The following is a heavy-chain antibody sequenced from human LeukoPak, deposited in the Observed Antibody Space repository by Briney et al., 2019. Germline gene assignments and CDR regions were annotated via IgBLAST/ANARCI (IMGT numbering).Heavy chain of an antibody. CDR3: ARLTYDSSDYYLSWRNAFDI. Sequence: QSGGSLRLSCAVSGFTFSSDWMSWVRQAPGKGLEWVANIKRDGGKETYVDSVKGRFTISRDNAKNSLYLQMHSLGAEDTAVYYCARLTYDSSDYYLSWRNAFDIWGQGTMVTVSS. D-gene: IGHD3-22*01. V-gene: IGHV3-7*01. J-gene: IGHJ3*02. CDR1: GFTFSSDW. CDR2: IKRDGGKE.